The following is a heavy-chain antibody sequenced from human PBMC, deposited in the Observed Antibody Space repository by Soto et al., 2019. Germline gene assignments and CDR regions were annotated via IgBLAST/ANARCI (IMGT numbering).Heavy chain of an antibody. CDR3: ARSSYYYDSSGYPQYKYYYYYYGMDV. CDR2: IYYSGST. Sequence: PSETLSLTCTVSCGSISSYYWSWIRQPPGKGLEWIGYIYYSGSTNYNPSLKSRVTISVDTSKNQFSLKLSSVTAADTAVYYCARSSYYYDSSGYPQYKYYYYYYGMDVWGQGTTVTVSS. D-gene: IGHD3-22*01. V-gene: IGHV4-59*01. J-gene: IGHJ6*02. CDR1: CGSISSYY.